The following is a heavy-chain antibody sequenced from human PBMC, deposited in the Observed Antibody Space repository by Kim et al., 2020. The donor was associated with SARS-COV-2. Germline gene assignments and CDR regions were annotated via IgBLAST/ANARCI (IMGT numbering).Heavy chain of an antibody. CDR3: ARDGVVPAAIGLNY. CDR1: GGTFSSYA. V-gene: IGHV1-69*13. D-gene: IGHD2-2*02. Sequence: SVKVSCKASGGTFSSYAISWVRQAPGQGLEWMGGIIPIFGTANYAQKFQGRVTITADESTSTAYMELSSLRSEDTAVYYCARDGVVPAAIGLNYWGQGTLVTVSS. J-gene: IGHJ4*02. CDR2: IIPIFGTA.